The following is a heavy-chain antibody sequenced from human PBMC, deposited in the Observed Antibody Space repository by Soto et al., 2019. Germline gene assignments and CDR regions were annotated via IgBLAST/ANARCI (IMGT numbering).Heavy chain of an antibody. D-gene: IGHD3-10*01. CDR3: ARVYYYGSGSYLFDY. J-gene: IGHJ4*02. Sequence: SETLSLTCAVYGGSFSGYYWTWIRQPPGTGLEWIGEINHSGSTNYNPSLKSRVTISVDTSKNQLSLKLSSVTAADTAVYYCARVYYYGSGSYLFDYWGQGTLVTVSS. V-gene: IGHV4-34*01. CDR1: GGSFSGYY. CDR2: INHSGST.